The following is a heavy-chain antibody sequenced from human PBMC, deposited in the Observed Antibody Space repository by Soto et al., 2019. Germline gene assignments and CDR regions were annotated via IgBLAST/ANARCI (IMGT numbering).Heavy chain of an antibody. V-gene: IGHV3-15*01. J-gene: IGHJ4*02. CDR2: IKSKTDGGTT. CDR3: TTGPVYCSGDSCTQYYFDY. Sequence: EVQLVESGGGLVKPGGSLRLSCAASGFTFSNAWMSWVRQVPGKGLEWVGRIKSKTDGGTTDYAAPVKGRFTLSRDDSRDTLYLEMNSLKTEDTAVYYCTTGPVYCSGDSCTQYYFDYWGQGTLVTVSS. D-gene: IGHD2-15*01. CDR1: GFTFSNAW.